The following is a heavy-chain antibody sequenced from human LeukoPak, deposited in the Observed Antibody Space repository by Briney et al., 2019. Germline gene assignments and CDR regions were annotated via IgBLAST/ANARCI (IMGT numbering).Heavy chain of an antibody. V-gene: IGHV3-23*01. CDR2: ISGSGGST. Sequence: PGGSLRLSCAASGFTFSSYAMSWVRQAPGKGLEWVSAISGSGGSTYYADSVKGRFTISRDNSKNTLYLQMNSLRAEDTAVYYCARDQRYYDFWSGYLPGYWGQGTLVTVSS. CDR3: ARDQRYYDFWSGYLPGY. J-gene: IGHJ4*02. CDR1: GFTFSSYA. D-gene: IGHD3-3*01.